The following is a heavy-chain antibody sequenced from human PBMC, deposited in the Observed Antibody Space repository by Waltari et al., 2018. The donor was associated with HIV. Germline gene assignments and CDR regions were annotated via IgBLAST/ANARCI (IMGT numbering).Heavy chain of an antibody. CDR2: IYYTGRT. D-gene: IGHD3-3*01. V-gene: IGHV4-59*01. CDR1: GVPFISYH. J-gene: IGHJ5*02. Sequence: QVQLQESGPGLVKPSETLSLTCSVPGVPFISYHWPWIRQPPGKGLEWIGYIYYTGRTNCNPSLKSRVTISVDTSKNQFSLRLRSVTAADTAVYYCARGLFGVGSNWFDPWGQGILVTVSS. CDR3: ARGLFGVGSNWFDP.